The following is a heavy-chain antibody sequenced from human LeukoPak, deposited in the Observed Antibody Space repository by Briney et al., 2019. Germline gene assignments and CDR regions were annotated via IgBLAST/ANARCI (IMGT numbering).Heavy chain of an antibody. CDR2: IYTSGST. J-gene: IGHJ3*02. CDR1: GGSISSYY. D-gene: IGHD3-22*01. Sequence: SETLSLTCTVSGGSISSYYWSWIRQPAGKGLEWIGRIYTSGSTNYNPSLKSRVTMSVDTSKNQFSLRLSSVTAADTAVYYCARDRYYYDTSGPPLDIWGQGTMVTVSS. V-gene: IGHV4-4*07. CDR3: ARDRYYYDTSGPPLDI.